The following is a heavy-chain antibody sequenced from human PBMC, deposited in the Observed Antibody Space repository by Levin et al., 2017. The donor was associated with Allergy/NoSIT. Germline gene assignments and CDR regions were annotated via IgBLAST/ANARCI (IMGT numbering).Heavy chain of an antibody. V-gene: IGHV1-8*01. J-gene: IGHJ4*02. CDR2: MNPNSGNT. CDR1: GYTFTSYD. D-gene: IGHD6-13*01. Sequence: ASVKVSCKASGYTFTSYDINWVRQATGQGLEWMGWMNPNSGNTGYAQKFQGRVTMTRNTSISTAYMELSSLRSEDTAVYYCARARTLAAAGTEGYWGQGTLVTVSS. CDR3: ARARTLAAAGTEGY.